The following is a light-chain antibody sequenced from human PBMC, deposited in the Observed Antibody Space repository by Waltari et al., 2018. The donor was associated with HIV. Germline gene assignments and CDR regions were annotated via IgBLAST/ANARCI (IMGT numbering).Light chain of an antibody. CDR3: ATWDDSLNGHVV. CDR2: TNT. Sequence: QSVLTQPPSASGTPGQRVTISCSGSSSNIGDTTVNWYQQLPGTAPKLLIYTNTQWPSGVPDRFSGSKSGTSASLAISGLQSEDEADYYCATWDDSLNGHVVFGGGTKLTVL. V-gene: IGLV1-44*01. CDR1: SSNIGDTT. J-gene: IGLJ2*01.